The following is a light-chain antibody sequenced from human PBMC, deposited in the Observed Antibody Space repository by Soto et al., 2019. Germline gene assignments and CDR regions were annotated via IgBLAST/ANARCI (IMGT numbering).Light chain of an antibody. J-gene: IGLJ2*01. Sequence: QSVLTQPPSVSGTPGHKVSISCSGSTSNLGGNTVNWYQQLPGTAPKLLIYTNNQRPSGVPDRFSGSKSGTSASLAISDLRSEDEADIYCAAWDDSLNAVVFGGGTKLTVL. CDR2: TNN. CDR3: AAWDDSLNAVV. V-gene: IGLV1-44*01. CDR1: TSNLGGNT.